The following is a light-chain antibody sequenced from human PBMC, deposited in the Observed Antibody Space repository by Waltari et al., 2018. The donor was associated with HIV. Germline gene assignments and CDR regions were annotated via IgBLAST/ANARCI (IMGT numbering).Light chain of an antibody. CDR1: SSNIGAGYD. Sequence: QSVLTQPPSVSGAPGQRVTISCTGGSSNIGAGYDVPRSQQLPGTAPKLLIYGNSNRPSGVPDRFSGSKSGTSASLAITGLQAEDEADYYCQSYDSSLSGSGVFGGGTKLTVL. CDR2: GNS. J-gene: IGLJ3*02. CDR3: QSYDSSLSGSGV. V-gene: IGLV1-40*01.